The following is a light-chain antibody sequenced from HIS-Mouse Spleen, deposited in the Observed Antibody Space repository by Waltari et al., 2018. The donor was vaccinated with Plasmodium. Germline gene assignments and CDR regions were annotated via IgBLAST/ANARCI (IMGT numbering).Light chain of an antibody. CDR3: QAWDSSGNHRV. CDR2: QDS. J-gene: IGLJ3*02. CDR1: KLGDKY. Sequence: SYELTQPPSVSVSPGQTASITCSGDKLGDKYACWYQQKPGQSPVLGIYQDSKRPSGIPERFSGANSGNTATLTISGTQAMDEADYYCQAWDSSGNHRVFGGGTKLTVL. V-gene: IGLV3-1*01.